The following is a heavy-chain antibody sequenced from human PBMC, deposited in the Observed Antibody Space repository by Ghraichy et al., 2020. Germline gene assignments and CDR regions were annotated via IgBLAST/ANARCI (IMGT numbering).Heavy chain of an antibody. CDR3: ARATTVVRSYYYDGMDV. D-gene: IGHD4-23*01. Sequence: GESLNISCVGSGFTFGSYNMNWVRQSPGKGLEWVSYITSSSSSIFYADSVKGRFTISRDNAQNSLSLQMNSLRDEDMAIYYCARATTVVRSYYYDGMDVWGQ. J-gene: IGHJ6*02. CDR1: GFTFGSYN. V-gene: IGHV3-48*02. CDR2: ITSSSSSI.